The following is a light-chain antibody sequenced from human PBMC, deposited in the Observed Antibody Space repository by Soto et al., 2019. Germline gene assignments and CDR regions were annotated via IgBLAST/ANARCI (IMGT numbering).Light chain of an antibody. J-gene: IGKJ3*01. CDR2: DAS. Sequence: DILMTQSPSTLSASVGDRVTITCRASQSISSWLAWYQQKPGQAPKLLIYDASTLESGVPSRFSGSGSGTGFTITISSLQPDDFATYYCQHSNSFFGPGTKVDIK. CDR3: QHSNSF. CDR1: QSISSW. V-gene: IGKV1-5*01.